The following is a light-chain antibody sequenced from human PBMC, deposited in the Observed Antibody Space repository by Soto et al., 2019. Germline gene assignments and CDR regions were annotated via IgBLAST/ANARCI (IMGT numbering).Light chain of an antibody. CDR2: GAS. CDR1: QSVSGN. Sequence: ETVMTQSPATLSVSPGERATLSCRASQSVSGNLAWYQQHFGQAPRLLIYGASTRATGIPARFSGSGSGTEFTLTISSLQSEDFAVYYCQQYNNWPRTFGQGTKVEIK. V-gene: IGKV3-15*01. CDR3: QQYNNWPRT. J-gene: IGKJ1*01.